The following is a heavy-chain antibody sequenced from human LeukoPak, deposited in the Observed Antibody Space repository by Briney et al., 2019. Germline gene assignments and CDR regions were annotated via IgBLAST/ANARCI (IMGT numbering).Heavy chain of an antibody. D-gene: IGHD1-1*01. J-gene: IGHJ6*03. CDR1: GLTFSSYS. V-gene: IGHV3-21*01. CDR3: ARAYNWNAFKSYYYMDV. Sequence: GGSLRLSCAASGLTFSSYSMNWVRQAPGKGLEWVSSISSSSYYTHYADSVKGRFTISRDNAKNSLYLQMNSLRAEDTAVYYCARAYNWNAFKSYYYMDVWGKGTTVTVSS. CDR2: ISSSSYYT.